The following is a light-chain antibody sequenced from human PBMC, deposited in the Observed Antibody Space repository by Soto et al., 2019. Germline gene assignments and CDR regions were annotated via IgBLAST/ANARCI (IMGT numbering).Light chain of an antibody. J-gene: IGKJ1*01. CDR2: GAS. V-gene: IGKV3-20*01. CDR1: QSVSSNY. CDR3: QQYGSSPQT. Sequence: ETVLTQSPGTLSLSPGERATLACRASQSVSSNYLAWYLQKPGQAPRLLIYGASNRATGIPDRFSGSGSGTDFTLTISRLEPDDFAVYYCQQYGSSPQTFGQGTKVDIK.